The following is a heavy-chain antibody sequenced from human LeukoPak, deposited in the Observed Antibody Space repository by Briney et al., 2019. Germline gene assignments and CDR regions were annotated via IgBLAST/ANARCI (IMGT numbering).Heavy chain of an antibody. CDR2: ISGSGGST. CDR3: ARDIPRGSTHLDY. CDR1: GFTFSSYA. D-gene: IGHD1-26*01. Sequence: GGSLRLSCAASGFTFSSYAMSWVRQATGKGLEWVSAISGSGGSTYYADSVKGRFTISRDNAGNPLYLQMNILRVEDTAVYYCARDIPRGSTHLDYWGQGTLFTVSA. J-gene: IGHJ4*02. V-gene: IGHV3-23*01.